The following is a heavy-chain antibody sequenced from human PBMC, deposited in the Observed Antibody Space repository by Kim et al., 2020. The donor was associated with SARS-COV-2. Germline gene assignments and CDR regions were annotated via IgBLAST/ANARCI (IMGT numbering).Heavy chain of an antibody. J-gene: IGHJ4*02. Sequence: ASVKVSCKASGYTFTSYAMHWVRQAPGQRLEWMGWINAGNGNTKYSQKFQGRVTITRDTSASTAYMELSSLRSEDTAVYYCARAPGQIVVVTYFDYWGQGTLVTVSS. CDR1: GYTFTSYA. D-gene: IGHD3-22*01. CDR2: INAGNGNT. CDR3: ARAPGQIVVVTYFDY. V-gene: IGHV1-3*01.